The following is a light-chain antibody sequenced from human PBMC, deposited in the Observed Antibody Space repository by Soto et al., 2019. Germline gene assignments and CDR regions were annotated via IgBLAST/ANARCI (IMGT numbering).Light chain of an antibody. V-gene: IGLV2-8*01. CDR3: SAYAGRYTFV. CDR1: SSDIGAYNY. Sequence: QSLLTQPPSASGSPGQSVTISSTGTSSDIGAYNYVSWYQQHPGKAPKFMIYEVSKRPSGVPDRFSGPKSGNTASLTVSGLQAEDEADYYCSAYAGRYTFVFGTGTKVTVL. J-gene: IGLJ1*01. CDR2: EVS.